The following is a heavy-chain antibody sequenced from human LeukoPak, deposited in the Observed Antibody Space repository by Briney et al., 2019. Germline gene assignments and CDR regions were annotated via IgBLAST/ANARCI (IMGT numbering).Heavy chain of an antibody. CDR2: INAGNGNT. J-gene: IGHJ4*02. V-gene: IGHV1-3*01. D-gene: IGHD2-2*01. CDR3: ARDRRAMPNDY. CDR1: GYTFTSYA. Sequence: ASVKVSCKASGYTFTSYAMRWVRQAPGQRLEWMGWINAGNGNTKYSQKFQGRVTITRDTSASTAYMELSSLRSEDTAVYYCARDRRAMPNDYWGQGTLVTVSS.